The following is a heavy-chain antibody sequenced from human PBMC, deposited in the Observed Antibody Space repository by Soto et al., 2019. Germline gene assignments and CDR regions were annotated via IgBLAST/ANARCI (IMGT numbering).Heavy chain of an antibody. CDR3: ATEVWVYYDFWSGYSDY. V-gene: IGHV3-7*01. D-gene: IGHD3-3*01. J-gene: IGHJ4*02. CDR1: GFTFSSYW. CDR2: IKEDGSDM. Sequence: GGSLRLSCAASGFTFSSYWMSWVRQAPGKGLEWVANIKEDGSDMYYVDSVKGRFTISRDNAKNSLYLQMNSLRAEDTAVYFCATEVWVYYDFWSGYSDYWGQGTLVTVSS.